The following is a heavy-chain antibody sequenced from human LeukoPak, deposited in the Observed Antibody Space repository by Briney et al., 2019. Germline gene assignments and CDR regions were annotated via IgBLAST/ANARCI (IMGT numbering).Heavy chain of an antibody. Sequence: ASVKVSCKASGYTFTSYDINWVRQATGQGLDWMGWMNHNSGSTGYPQKFQGRVTITRNTSIGTAYMELSGLRSEDTAVYYCARGRSTGYPYYFEYWGQGTLVTVSS. CDR2: MNHNSGST. CDR3: ARGRSTGYPYYFEY. D-gene: IGHD5-12*01. V-gene: IGHV1-8*03. J-gene: IGHJ4*02. CDR1: GYTFTSYD.